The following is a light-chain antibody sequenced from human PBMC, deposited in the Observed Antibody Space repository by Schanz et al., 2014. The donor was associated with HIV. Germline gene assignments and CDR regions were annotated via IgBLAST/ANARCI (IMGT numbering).Light chain of an antibody. Sequence: QSALTQPASVSGSPGQSITISCTGASSDYKYVSWYQQHPGRAPKLMIYEVNKRPSGVPDRLSGSKSGTSASLAISGLQSEDEADYYCNSYAGKNWVLGGGTKLPVL. CDR3: NSYAGKNWV. CDR2: EVN. V-gene: IGLV2-8*01. CDR1: SSDYKY. J-gene: IGLJ3*02.